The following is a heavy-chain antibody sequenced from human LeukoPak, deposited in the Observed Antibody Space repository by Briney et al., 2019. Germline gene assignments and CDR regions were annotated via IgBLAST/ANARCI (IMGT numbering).Heavy chain of an antibody. CDR3: AREYPKGGSYWFDP. CDR1: GGSISSYY. Sequence: ASETLSLTCTVSGGSISSYYWSWIRQPAGKGLEWIGRIYTSGSTNYNPSLKSRVTMSVDTSKNQFSLKLSSVTAADTAVYYCAREYPKGGSYWFDPWGQGTLVTVSS. CDR2: IYTSGST. D-gene: IGHD1-26*01. V-gene: IGHV4-4*07. J-gene: IGHJ5*02.